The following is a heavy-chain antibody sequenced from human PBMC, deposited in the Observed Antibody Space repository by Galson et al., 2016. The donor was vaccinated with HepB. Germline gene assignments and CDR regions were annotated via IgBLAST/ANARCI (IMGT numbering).Heavy chain of an antibody. CDR2: IWHGGRNN. V-gene: IGHV3-33*01. CDR1: GFTFRDYG. Sequence: SLRLSCAASGFTFRDYGMHWVRQAPGKGLEWVAVIWHGGRNNYYADSVKGRFTISRDNSQNTLYLQMNSLRAEDTAVYYCARDGQGLLLGYYYYYMDVWGKGTTVSASS. CDR3: ARDGQGLLLGYYYYYMDV. D-gene: IGHD2-21*01. J-gene: IGHJ6*03.